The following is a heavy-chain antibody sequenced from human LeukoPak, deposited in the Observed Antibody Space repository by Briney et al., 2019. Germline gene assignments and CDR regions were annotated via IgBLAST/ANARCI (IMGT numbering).Heavy chain of an antibody. CDR3: ARVVITARRNHYYYYMDV. Sequence: GASVKVSCKASGGTFSGYAISWVRQAPGQGLEWMGRIIPIFGTANHAQKFHGRVTITSDESTSTASMELSSLRSEDTAVYYCARVVITARRNHYYYYMDVWGKGTTVTVSS. CDR2: IIPIFGTA. D-gene: IGHD1-14*01. J-gene: IGHJ6*03. CDR1: GGTFSGYA. V-gene: IGHV1-69*13.